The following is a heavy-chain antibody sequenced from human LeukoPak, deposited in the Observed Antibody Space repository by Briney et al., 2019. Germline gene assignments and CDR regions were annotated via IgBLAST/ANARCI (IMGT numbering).Heavy chain of an antibody. D-gene: IGHD6-13*01. CDR3: ARFIAAPYYFDY. CDR1: GFTFSSYS. Sequence: RGSLRLSCAASGFTFSSYSMNWVRHAPGKGLEWVSFISSSRSYIYYADSVKGRFTISRDNAKNSLYLQMNSLRAEDTAVYYCARFIAAPYYFDYWGRGTLVTVSS. CDR2: ISSSRSYI. J-gene: IGHJ4*02. V-gene: IGHV3-21*01.